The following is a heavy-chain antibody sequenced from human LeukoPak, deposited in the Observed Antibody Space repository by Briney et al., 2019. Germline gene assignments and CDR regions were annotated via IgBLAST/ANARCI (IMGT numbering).Heavy chain of an antibody. CDR2: INPNGGGT. Sequence: ASVKVSCKASGYTFTGYYMHWVRQAPGQGLEWMGWINPNGGGTNYAQKFQGRVTMTRDTSISTAYMELSRLRSDDTAVYYCARAGEAAAGRPFDYWGQGTLVTVSS. D-gene: IGHD6-13*01. V-gene: IGHV1-2*02. J-gene: IGHJ4*02. CDR3: ARAGEAAAGRPFDY. CDR1: GYTFTGYY.